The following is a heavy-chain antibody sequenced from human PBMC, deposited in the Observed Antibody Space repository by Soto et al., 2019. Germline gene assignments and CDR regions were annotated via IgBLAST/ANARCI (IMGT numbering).Heavy chain of an antibody. J-gene: IGHJ4*02. CDR2: MNPNSGNT. CDR3: VVWGIAAAGTPFYYFDY. CDR1: GYTFTSYD. Sequence: QVQLVQSGAEVKKPGASVKVSCKASGYTFTSYDINWVRQATGQGLEWMGWMNPNSGNTGYAQKFQDRVTMTRNTSISTAYMELSSLRSEDTAVYYCVVWGIAAAGTPFYYFDYWGQGTLVTVSS. V-gene: IGHV1-8*01. D-gene: IGHD6-13*01.